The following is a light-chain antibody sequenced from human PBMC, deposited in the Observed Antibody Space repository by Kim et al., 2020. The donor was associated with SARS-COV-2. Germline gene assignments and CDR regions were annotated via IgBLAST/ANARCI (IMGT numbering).Light chain of an antibody. Sequence: DIQMTQSPSSVSASVGHRVTISCRASQGISTYLAWYQQLPGKVPKLLISAASNLQSGVPSRFSGSGSGTDFTLIISSLQPEDFATYYCQQSNSFPITFGQGTRLEIK. CDR3: QQSNSFPIT. V-gene: IGKV1-12*01. CDR1: QGISTY. J-gene: IGKJ5*01. CDR2: AAS.